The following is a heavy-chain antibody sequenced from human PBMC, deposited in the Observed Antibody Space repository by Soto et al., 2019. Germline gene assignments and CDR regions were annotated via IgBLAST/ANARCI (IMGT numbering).Heavy chain of an antibody. CDR3: ARGGISWTWAFDI. Sequence: GGSLRLSCAASGFTFSSYDMNWVRQAPGKGLEWVSYISSSSSTIYYADSVKGRFTISRDNAKKSLFLQMNSLRAEDTAIYYCARGGISWTWAFDIWGQGTMVTVSS. CDR2: ISSSSSTI. CDR1: GFTFSSYD. D-gene: IGHD6-13*01. V-gene: IGHV3-48*04. J-gene: IGHJ3*02.